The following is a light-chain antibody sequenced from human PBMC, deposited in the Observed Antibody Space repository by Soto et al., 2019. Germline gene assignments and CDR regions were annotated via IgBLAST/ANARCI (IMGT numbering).Light chain of an antibody. V-gene: IGKV3-20*01. J-gene: IGKJ1*01. Sequence: IVLPQSPGTLSLSPGERTTLSCRASQSVSSNFLDWYQQKPGQAPRLLIYGASSRATGIPDRFSGSGSGTDFTLTISRLEPEDFAVYYCQQYETSPRTFGQGAKVDIK. CDR3: QQYETSPRT. CDR2: GAS. CDR1: QSVSSNF.